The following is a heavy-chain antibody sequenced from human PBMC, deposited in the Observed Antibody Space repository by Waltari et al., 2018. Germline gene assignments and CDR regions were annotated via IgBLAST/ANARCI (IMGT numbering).Heavy chain of an antibody. V-gene: IGHV4-38-2*02. J-gene: IGHJ4*02. Sequence: QVQLQESGPGLVKPSETLSLTCTVSGYSISSGYYWGWIRQPPGKGLEWIGSIYHSGSTYYNPSLKSRVTISVDTSKIQFSLKLSSVTAADTAVYYCARGYLGLTTVTYFDYWGQGTLVTVSS. D-gene: IGHD4-17*01. CDR1: GYSISSGYY. CDR2: IYHSGST. CDR3: ARGYLGLTTVTYFDY.